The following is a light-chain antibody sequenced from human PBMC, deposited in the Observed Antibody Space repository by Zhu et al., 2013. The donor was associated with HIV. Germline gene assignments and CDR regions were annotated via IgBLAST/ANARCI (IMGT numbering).Light chain of an antibody. CDR3: QHYGDSVWT. V-gene: IGKV3-20*01. J-gene: IGKJ1*01. CDR2: GAS. Sequence: EIVLTQSPGTLSLSPGERATLSCRASQSVSSSYLAWYQQKLGQAPRLLIYGASSRATGIPDRFSGSGSGTDFTLTISRLEPEDFAVYYCQHYGDSVWTFGQGTKVEIK. CDR1: QSVSSSY.